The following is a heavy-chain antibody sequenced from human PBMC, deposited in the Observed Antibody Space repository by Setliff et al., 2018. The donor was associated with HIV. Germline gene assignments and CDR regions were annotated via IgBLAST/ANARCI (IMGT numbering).Heavy chain of an antibody. CDR3: VRGYYYDKTGYGTFDI. Sequence: ASVKVSCKASGYTFTAYGITWVRQAPGQGLKWMGWMSAYSGDTKYAQKIQGRVNMTRDTSTDTAYVELRSLRFDDTALYYCVRGYYYDKTGYGTFDIWGQGTVVTVSS. V-gene: IGHV1-18*04. CDR2: MSAYSGDT. CDR1: GYTFTAYG. D-gene: IGHD3-22*01. J-gene: IGHJ3*02.